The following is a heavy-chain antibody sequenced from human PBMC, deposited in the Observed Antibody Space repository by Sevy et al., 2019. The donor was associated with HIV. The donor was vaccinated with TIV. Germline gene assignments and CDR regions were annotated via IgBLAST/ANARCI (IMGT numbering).Heavy chain of an antibody. J-gene: IGHJ6*02. V-gene: IGHV4-59*01. D-gene: IGHD1-1*01. CDR3: ARGGGRTDWGMDV. Sequence: SETLSLTCTVSGGSISSYYWSWIRQPPGKGLEWIGYISYSGSTNDNPSLRSRVTISIDTSKNQFSLRLSSVSAVDTALYYCARGGGRTDWGMDVWGPGTTVTVSS. CDR1: GGSISSYY. CDR2: ISYSGST.